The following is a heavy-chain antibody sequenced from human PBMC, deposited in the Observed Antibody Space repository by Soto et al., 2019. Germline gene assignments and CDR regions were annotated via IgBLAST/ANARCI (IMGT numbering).Heavy chain of an antibody. Sequence: PGGSLTLSSAASGFTFSSYAMSWVRQAPGKGLEWVSAISGSCGSTYYADSVKGRFTISRDNPKNTLYLQMNSLRAEDTAVYYCAKVSCSSTSCXHSFWKLELRLLGAFDIWGQGTMVTVSS. V-gene: IGHV3-23*01. CDR3: AKVSCSSTSCXHSFWKLELRLLGAFDI. J-gene: IGHJ3*02. CDR2: ISGSCGST. CDR1: GFTFSSYA. D-gene: IGHD2-2*01.